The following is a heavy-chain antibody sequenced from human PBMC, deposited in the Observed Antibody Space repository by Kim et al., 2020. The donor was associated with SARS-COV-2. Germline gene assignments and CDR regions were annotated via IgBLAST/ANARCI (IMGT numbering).Heavy chain of an antibody. CDR2: ITPFNGNT. CDR1: GYTFTYRY. CDR3: ASPGDTAMDAFDI. V-gene: IGHV1-45*02. J-gene: IGHJ3*02. D-gene: IGHD5-18*01. Sequence: SVKVSCKASGYTFTYRYLHWVRQAPGQALEWMGWITPFNGNTNYAQKFQDRVTITGDRSMSTAYMELSSLRSEDTAMYYCASPGDTAMDAFDIWGQGTMVTVSS.